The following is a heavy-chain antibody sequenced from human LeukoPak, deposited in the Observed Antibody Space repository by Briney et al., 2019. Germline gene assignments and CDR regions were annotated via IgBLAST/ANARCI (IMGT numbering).Heavy chain of an antibody. CDR2: ISAYNGNT. J-gene: IGHJ3*02. CDR1: GYTFTSYG. D-gene: IGHD3-22*01. Sequence: ASVKVSCKASGYTFTSYGISWVRQAPGQGLEWMGWISAYNGNTNYAQKLQGRVTMTTDTSTSTAYMELRSLRSDDTAVYYCARDSSTMIVVVDDAFDIWGQGTMVTVSS. V-gene: IGHV1-18*01. CDR3: ARDSSTMIVVVDDAFDI.